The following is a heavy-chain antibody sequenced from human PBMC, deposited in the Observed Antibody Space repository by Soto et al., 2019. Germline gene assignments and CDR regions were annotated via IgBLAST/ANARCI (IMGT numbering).Heavy chain of an antibody. CDR2: ISAYNGNT. CDR3: AKDFYLAYCGGDCYFGGVDAFDI. Sequence: ASVKVSCKASGYTFTSYGISWVRQAPGQGLEWMGWISAYNGNTNYAQKLQGRVTMTTDTSTSTAYMELRSLRSDDTAVYYCAKDFYLAYCGGDCYFGGVDAFDIWGQGTMVTVSS. D-gene: IGHD2-21*02. CDR1: GYTFTSYG. V-gene: IGHV1-18*01. J-gene: IGHJ3*02.